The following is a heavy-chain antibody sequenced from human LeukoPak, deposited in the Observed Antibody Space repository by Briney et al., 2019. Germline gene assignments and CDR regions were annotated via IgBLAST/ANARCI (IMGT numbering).Heavy chain of an antibody. D-gene: IGHD6-13*01. CDR2: IYYSGST. V-gene: IGHV4-59*01. Sequence: SETLSLICTVSGGSISSYYWSWIRQPPGKGLEWIGYIYYSGSTNYNPSLKSRVTISVDTSKNQFSLKLSSVTAADTAVYYCARANSVVAAAGLGFDYWGQGTLVTVSS. CDR1: GGSISSYY. CDR3: ARANSVVAAAGLGFDY. J-gene: IGHJ4*02.